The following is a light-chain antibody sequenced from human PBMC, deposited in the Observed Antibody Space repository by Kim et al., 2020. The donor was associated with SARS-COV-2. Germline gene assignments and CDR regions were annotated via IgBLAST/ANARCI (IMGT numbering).Light chain of an antibody. Sequence: SPGDSATLSCRASRSFSGSYLAWYQQKPGQAPRLLIHGASNRATGIPDRFSGSGSGTDFTLTISRLEPEDFAVYYCQQYGSSPRTFGGGTKVDIK. CDR3: QQYGSSPRT. J-gene: IGKJ4*01. CDR2: GAS. V-gene: IGKV3-20*01. CDR1: RSFSGSY.